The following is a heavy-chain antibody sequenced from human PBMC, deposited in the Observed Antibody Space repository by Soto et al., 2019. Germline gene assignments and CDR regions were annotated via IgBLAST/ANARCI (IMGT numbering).Heavy chain of an antibody. Sequence: SVKVSCKASGGTFSSYAISWVRQAPGQGLEWMGGIIPIFGTANYAQKFQGRVTITADESTSTAYMELSSLRSEDTAVYYCAGSAEDIVLVPAGGYYYGMDVWGQ. CDR3: AGSAEDIVLVPAGGYYYGMDV. CDR2: IIPIFGTA. J-gene: IGHJ6*02. V-gene: IGHV1-69*13. D-gene: IGHD2-2*01. CDR1: GGTFSSYA.